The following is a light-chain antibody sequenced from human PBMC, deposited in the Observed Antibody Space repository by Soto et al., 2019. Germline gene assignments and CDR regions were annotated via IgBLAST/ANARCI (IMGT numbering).Light chain of an antibody. CDR3: QQYADSPIT. V-gene: IGKV3-20*01. CDR2: GVS. Sequence: IVLTQSPATLSLSPGKRATLSCRASQNISSYLIWYQQKPGQAPRLLLYGVSSRATGIPDRFSGSGSGTDFTLAISRVEPEDFAVYFCQQYADSPITFGQGTRLEIK. CDR1: QNISSY. J-gene: IGKJ5*01.